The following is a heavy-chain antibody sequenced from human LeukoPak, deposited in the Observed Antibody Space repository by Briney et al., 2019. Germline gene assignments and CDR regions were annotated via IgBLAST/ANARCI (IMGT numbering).Heavy chain of an antibody. CDR1: GFSVSASGVG. V-gene: IGHV2-5*02. J-gene: IGHJ4*02. D-gene: IGHD4-17*01. CDR2: IYWDGDE. Sequence: SGPTLVNPTQTLTLTCTVSGFSVSASGVGVGWIRQPPGKAPERLALIYWDGDERYSPSLKSRLTITQDTSKNQVLLTMTNVDHVDTATYFCAHRGDPSGDFLDYWGQGILVTVSS. CDR3: AHRGDPSGDFLDY.